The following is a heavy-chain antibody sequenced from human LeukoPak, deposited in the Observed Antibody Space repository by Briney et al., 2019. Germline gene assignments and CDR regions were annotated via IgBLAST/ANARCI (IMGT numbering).Heavy chain of an antibody. D-gene: IGHD6-13*01. Sequence: SETLSLTCAVYGGSFSGYYWSWIRQPPGKGLEWIGEINHSGSTNYNPSLQSRVTISVDTSKNQFSLKLSSVTAADTAVYYCARVETEGSSWYGVHYFDYWGQGTQVTVSS. CDR3: ARVETEGSSWYGVHYFDY. CDR2: INHSGST. J-gene: IGHJ4*02. V-gene: IGHV4-34*01. CDR1: GGSFSGYY.